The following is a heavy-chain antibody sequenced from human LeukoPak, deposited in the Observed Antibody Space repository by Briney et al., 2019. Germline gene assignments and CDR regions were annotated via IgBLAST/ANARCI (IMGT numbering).Heavy chain of an antibody. CDR3: ASDTSLVLNCSSTSCQEYYFDY. J-gene: IGHJ4*02. V-gene: IGHV4-34*12. Sequence: SGPLSFPGAVYGWSFSGYYWSWIRQPPGKGLEWIGEIIHSGSTNYNPSLKSRVTISVDTSKNQFSFKLISVTAADTAVYYCASDTSLVLNCSSTSCQEYYFDYWGQGTLVTVSS. CDR2: IIHSGST. D-gene: IGHD2-2*01. CDR1: GWSFSGYY.